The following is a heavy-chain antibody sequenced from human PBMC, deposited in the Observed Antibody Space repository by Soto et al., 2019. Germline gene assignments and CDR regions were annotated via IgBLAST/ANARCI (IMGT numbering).Heavy chain of an antibody. CDR3: ARAPYSGSSFFFDF. Sequence: ASVKVSCKASGYTFAAYFMHWVRQAPGQGLEWMGIINPRGGSTNYAQRFQGRVAMTWDTSTSTAYMELGSLRSDDTAVYYCARAPYSGSSFFFDFWGQGTPVTVSS. J-gene: IGHJ4*02. CDR1: GYTFAAYF. V-gene: IGHV1-46*01. CDR2: INPRGGST. D-gene: IGHD6-6*01.